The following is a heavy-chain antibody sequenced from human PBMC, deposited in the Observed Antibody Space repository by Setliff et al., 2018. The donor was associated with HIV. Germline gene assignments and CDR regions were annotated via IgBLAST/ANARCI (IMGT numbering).Heavy chain of an antibody. Sequence: GGSLRLSCAASGFTFSSYEMNWVRQAPGKGLEWVSYISGSGTVIYYADSVKGRFTISRDNAKNSLYLQMKSLRAEDTAVYYCATVFEYWGLGTLVTVSS. CDR1: GFTFSSYE. J-gene: IGHJ4*02. V-gene: IGHV3-48*03. CDR3: ATVFEY. CDR2: ISGSGTVI.